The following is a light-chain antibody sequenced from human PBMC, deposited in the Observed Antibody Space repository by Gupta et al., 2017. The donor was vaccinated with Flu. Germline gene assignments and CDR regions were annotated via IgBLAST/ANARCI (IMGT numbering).Light chain of an antibody. CDR2: VAS. J-gene: IGKJ4*01. Sequence: PSSLSASVGDRITITCRTSEIINTYLNWYQQKPGKAPKLLIYVASHLQSGVPSRFSDSGSGTDFTLTIMNIQREDFATYYCQQSQSSWITFGGATKIEI. CDR3: QQSQSSWIT. CDR1: EIINTY. V-gene: IGKV1-39*01.